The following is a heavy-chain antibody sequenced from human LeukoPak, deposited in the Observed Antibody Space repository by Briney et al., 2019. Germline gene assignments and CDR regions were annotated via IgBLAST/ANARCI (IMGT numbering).Heavy chain of an antibody. Sequence: GGSLRLSCAASGFTFSNYAINWVRQVPGKGLEWVSGINWNGGSTGYADSVKGRFTISRDNGKNILFLHMSGLRVEDTAFYYCARDRGRYYGSGSHPWGQGTLVTVSS. CDR2: INWNGGST. D-gene: IGHD3-10*01. V-gene: IGHV3-20*04. CDR3: ARDRGRYYGSGSHP. CDR1: GFTFSNYA. J-gene: IGHJ5*02.